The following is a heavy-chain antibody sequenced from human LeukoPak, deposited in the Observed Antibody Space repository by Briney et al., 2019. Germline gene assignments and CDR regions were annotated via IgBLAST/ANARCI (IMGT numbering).Heavy chain of an antibody. CDR2: IYSGGGT. J-gene: IGHJ3*02. CDR3: ARLLYRDAFDI. CDR1: GFIVSSNH. D-gene: IGHD2-8*01. V-gene: IGHV3-53*01. Sequence: GGSLRLSCAASGFIVSSNHMSWVRQAPGKGLEWVSVIYSGGGTYYADSVKGRFTISRDNSKNTLYLQMNSLRAEDAAVYYCARLLYRDAFDIWGQGTMVTVSS.